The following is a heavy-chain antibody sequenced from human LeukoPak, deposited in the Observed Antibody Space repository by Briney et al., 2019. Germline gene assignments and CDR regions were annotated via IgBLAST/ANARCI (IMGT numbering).Heavy chain of an antibody. V-gene: IGHV3-33*05. CDR2: ISYDGSNK. D-gene: IGHD6-13*01. CDR1: GFTFSNYG. J-gene: IGHJ4*02. Sequence: GGSLRLSCAASGFTFSNYGIHWVRQAPGKGLEWVAVISYDGSNKYYADSVRGRFTISRDNSKNTLYLQMNSLRAEDTAVYYCEASGSSWAFDYWGQGTLVTVSS. CDR3: EASGSSWAFDY.